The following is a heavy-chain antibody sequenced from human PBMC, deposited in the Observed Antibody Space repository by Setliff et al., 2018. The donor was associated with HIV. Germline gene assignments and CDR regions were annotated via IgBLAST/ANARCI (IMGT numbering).Heavy chain of an antibody. V-gene: IGHV4-4*02. J-gene: IGHJ3*02. CDR2: IYHSGST. CDR3: ARPYYDSSDYSRVDAFDI. CDR1: GGSIRSGNW. Sequence: SETLSLTCAVSGGSIRSGNWWTWVRQSPGKGLEWIGEIYHSGSTNYSPSLKSRVTISLDKSKNQFSLKLSSVTAADTAVYYCARPYYDSSDYSRVDAFDIWGQGTMVTVSS. D-gene: IGHD3-22*01.